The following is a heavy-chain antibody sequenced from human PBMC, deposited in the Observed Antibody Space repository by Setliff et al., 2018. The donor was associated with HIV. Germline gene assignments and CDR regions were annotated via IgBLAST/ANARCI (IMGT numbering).Heavy chain of an antibody. V-gene: IGHV4-39*01. CDR2: IYYSGST. J-gene: IGHJ4*02. CDR3: ARLTYYDILSGYYAPYFDY. Sequence: SETLSLTCTVSGGSISVSSHYWGWIRQPPGKGLEWIGSIYYSGSTYYNPSLKSRVTISVDTSKSQFSLKLSSVTAADTAVYYCARLTYYDILSGYYAPYFDYWGQGTLVTVSS. D-gene: IGHD3-9*01. CDR1: GGSISVSSHY.